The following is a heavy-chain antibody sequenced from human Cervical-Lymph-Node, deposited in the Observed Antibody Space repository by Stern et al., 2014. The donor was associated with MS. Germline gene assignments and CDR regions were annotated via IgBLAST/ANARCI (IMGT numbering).Heavy chain of an antibody. V-gene: IGHV3-48*01. CDR2: ITGSSSAT. CDR1: GFTFSSYS. CDR3: ARDAPSHEVLKFFFDS. Sequence: EVQLVESGGGLVQPGGSLRLSCVGSGFTFSSYSMNWVRQAPGKGPEWVAYITGSSSATVYADSLQGRFTISRDNGKNSVYLQMNSLRAEDTAVYYCARDAPSHEVLKFFFDSWGQGTLVTVSS. J-gene: IGHJ4*02.